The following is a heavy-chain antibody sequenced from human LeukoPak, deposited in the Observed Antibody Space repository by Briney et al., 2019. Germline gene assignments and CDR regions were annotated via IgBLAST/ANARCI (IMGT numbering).Heavy chain of an antibody. CDR3: ARDGPSPYYYDSSDGFYMDV. V-gene: IGHV3-11*04. D-gene: IGHD3-22*01. J-gene: IGHJ6*03. CDR1: GFTFSDYY. CDR2: ISSSGSTI. Sequence: GGSLRLSCAASGFTFSDYYMSWIRQAPGKGLEWVSYISSSGSTIYYADSVKGRFTISRDNAKNSLYLQMNSLRAEDTAVYYCARDGPSPYYYDSSDGFYMDVWGKGTTVTVSS.